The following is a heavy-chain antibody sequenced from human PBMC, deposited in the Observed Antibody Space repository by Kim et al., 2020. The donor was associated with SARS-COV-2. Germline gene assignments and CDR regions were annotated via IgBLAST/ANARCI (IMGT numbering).Heavy chain of an antibody. CDR2: IYSGGST. Sequence: GGSLRLSCAASGFTVSSNYMSWVRQAPGKGLEWVSVIYSGGSTYYAYSVKGRFTISRDNSKNTLYLQMNSLRAEDTAVYYCARLEVGALDYWGQGTLVTVSS. CDR1: GFTVSSNY. D-gene: IGHD1-26*01. CDR3: ARLEVGALDY. V-gene: IGHV3-53*01. J-gene: IGHJ4*02.